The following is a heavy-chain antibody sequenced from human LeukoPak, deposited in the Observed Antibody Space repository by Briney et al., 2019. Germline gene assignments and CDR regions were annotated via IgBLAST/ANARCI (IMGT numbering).Heavy chain of an antibody. CDR2: INPNSGGT. CDR1: GYTFTGYY. J-gene: IGHJ6*03. V-gene: IGHV1-2*02. CDR3: ARGGAAPLYYYYMDV. D-gene: IGHD6-25*01. Sequence: ASVKVSCKASGYTFTGYYMHWVRQAPGQGLEWMGWINPNSGGTNYAQKFQGRVTMTRDTSTSTAYMELRSLRSDDTAVYYCARGGAAPLYYYYMDVWGKGTTVTVSS.